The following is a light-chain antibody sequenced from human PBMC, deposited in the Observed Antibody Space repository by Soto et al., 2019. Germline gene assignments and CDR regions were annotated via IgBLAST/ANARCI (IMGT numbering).Light chain of an antibody. CDR1: QSVRSH. J-gene: IGKJ1*01. V-gene: IGKV3-15*01. CDR3: QQYEQWPPYP. CDR2: GAS. Sequence: IGMKQSATTVSVSPGDRVTLSCRASQSVRSHLAWYQRKPGQAPRLLIYGASTRPTSVPARFSGSGSGTEFTLTISSLQSEDFAVYYCQQYEQWPPYPFGQGTMVDIK.